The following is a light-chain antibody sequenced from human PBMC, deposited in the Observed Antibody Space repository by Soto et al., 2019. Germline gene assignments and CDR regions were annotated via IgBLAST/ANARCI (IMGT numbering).Light chain of an antibody. CDR2: KAS. Sequence: DIQMTQSPSSLSASVGDRVTIICRASQSISSYLNWYQQKPGKAPKLLIYKASSLESGVPSRFSRSRSGTEFTLTISSLQPDDFATYYCQQYNSWTFGQGTKVDIK. J-gene: IGKJ1*01. V-gene: IGKV1-5*03. CDR3: QQYNSWT. CDR1: QSISSY.